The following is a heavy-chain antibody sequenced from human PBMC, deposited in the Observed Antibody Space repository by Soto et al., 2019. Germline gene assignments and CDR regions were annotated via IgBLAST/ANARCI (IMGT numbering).Heavy chain of an antibody. D-gene: IGHD3-10*01. V-gene: IGHV5-51*01. J-gene: IGHJ6*02. CDR3: ARSSQFASGMDV. CDR2: IYPGDSDT. Sequence: PGESLKISCEGFGYSFTNYWIGWVRQMPGKGLEWMGIIYPGDSDTRYSPSFQGQVTISADKSIGTAYLQWSSLKASDTAVYYCARSSQFASGMDVWGQGTTVTVSS. CDR1: GYSFTNYW.